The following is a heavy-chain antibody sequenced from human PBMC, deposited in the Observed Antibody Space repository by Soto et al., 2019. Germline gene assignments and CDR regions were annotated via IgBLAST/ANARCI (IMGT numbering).Heavy chain of an antibody. V-gene: IGHV3-33*01. CDR1: GFTFSSYG. Sequence: QVQLVESGGGVVQPGRSLRLSCAASGFTFSSYGMHWVRQAPGKGLEWVAVIWYDGSNKYYADSVKGRFTISRDNSKNTLYLQMNSLRAEDTAVYYCARDLYGSGIDCWGQETMVTVSS. J-gene: IGHJ4*02. CDR2: IWYDGSNK. D-gene: IGHD3-10*01. CDR3: ARDLYGSGIDC.